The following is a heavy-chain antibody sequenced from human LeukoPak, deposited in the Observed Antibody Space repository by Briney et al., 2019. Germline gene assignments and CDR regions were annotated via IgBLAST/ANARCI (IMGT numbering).Heavy chain of an antibody. CDR2: INQDGSGS. D-gene: IGHD1-7*01. V-gene: IGHV3-7*01. CDR1: GFTFSSHW. J-gene: IGHJ4*02. CDR3: ARVAPTGTYFDY. Sequence: GGSLRLSCATSGFTFSSHWMSWVRQAPGKGPEWAANINQDGSGSNYADSVKGRFTISRDNAKDSLYLQMNSLRAGDTAVYYCARVAPTGTYFDYWGQGTLVTVSS.